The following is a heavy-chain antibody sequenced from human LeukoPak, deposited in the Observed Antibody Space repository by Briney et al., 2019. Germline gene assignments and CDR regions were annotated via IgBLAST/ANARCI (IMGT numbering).Heavy chain of an antibody. D-gene: IGHD4-17*01. CDR1: GYSFTSYW. J-gene: IGHJ4*02. Sequence: GESLKISCKGSGYSFTSYWIGWVRQMPGKGLGWMGIIYPGDSDTRYSPSFQGQVTISADKSISTAYLQWSSLKASDTAMYYCARPGSDYGDYFDYWGQGTLVTVSS. CDR2: IYPGDSDT. CDR3: ARPGSDYGDYFDY. V-gene: IGHV5-51*01.